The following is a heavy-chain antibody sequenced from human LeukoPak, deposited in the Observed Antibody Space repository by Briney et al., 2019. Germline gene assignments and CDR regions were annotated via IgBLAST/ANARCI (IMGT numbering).Heavy chain of an antibody. CDR3: ARSLPGIAVAGSFDY. D-gene: IGHD6-19*01. CDR2: IYYSGST. CDR1: GGSISSYY. Sequence: KTSETLSLTCTVSGGSISSYYWSWIRQPPGKGLEWIGYIYYSGSTNYNPSLKSRVTISVDTSKNQFSLKLSPVTAADTAVYYCARSLPGIAVAGSFDYWGQGTLVTVSS. V-gene: IGHV4-59*08. J-gene: IGHJ4*02.